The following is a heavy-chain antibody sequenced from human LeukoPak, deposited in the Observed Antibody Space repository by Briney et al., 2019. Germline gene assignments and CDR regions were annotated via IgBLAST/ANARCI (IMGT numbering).Heavy chain of an antibody. D-gene: IGHD1-7*01. CDR3: ARLQTGTPSHSAFDI. V-gene: IGHV5-51*01. CDR2: IYPGDSDT. J-gene: IGHJ3*02. Sequence: GESLKISCKGSGYSFTSYWIGWVRQMPGKGLEWMGIIYPGDSDTRYSPSFQGQVTISADKSISTAYLQWSSPKASDTAMYYCARLQTGTPSHSAFDIWGQGTMVTVSS. CDR1: GYSFTSYW.